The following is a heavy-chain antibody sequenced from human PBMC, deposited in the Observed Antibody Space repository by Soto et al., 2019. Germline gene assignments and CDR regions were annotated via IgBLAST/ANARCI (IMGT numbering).Heavy chain of an antibody. CDR1: GFTFSSYS. CDR2: ISSSSSYI. D-gene: IGHD3-3*01. Sequence: PGGSLGLSCAASGFTFSSYSMNWVRQAPGKGLEWVSSISSSSSYIYYADSVKGRFTISRDNAKNSLYLQMNSLRAEDTAVYYCARDSVDFWSGPYGMDVWGQGTTVTVSS. V-gene: IGHV3-21*01. J-gene: IGHJ6*02. CDR3: ARDSVDFWSGPYGMDV.